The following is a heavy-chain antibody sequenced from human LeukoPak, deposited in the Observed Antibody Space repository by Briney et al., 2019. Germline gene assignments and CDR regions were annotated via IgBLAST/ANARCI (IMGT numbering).Heavy chain of an antibody. V-gene: IGHV1-3*01. CDR3: ARHYSGNSGWFDP. CDR2: INAGYGNT. CDR1: GYTFTSYA. J-gene: IGHJ5*02. Sequence: ASVKVSCKASGYTFTSYAIHWVRQAPGQRLEWMGWINAGYGNTKYSQTFQGRVTITRDTSANTAYMDLSSLRSEGTAVYYCARHYSGNSGWFDPWGQGTLVTVSS. D-gene: IGHD1-26*01.